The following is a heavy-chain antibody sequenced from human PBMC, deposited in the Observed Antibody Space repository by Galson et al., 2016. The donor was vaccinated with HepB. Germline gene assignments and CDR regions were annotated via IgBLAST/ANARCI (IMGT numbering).Heavy chain of an antibody. D-gene: IGHD1-14*01. Sequence: SVKVSCKASGFTFTNYNIHWVRQAPGQGLEWVGRIDRSGDGTRYAQKFQGRVTMTRDTSTSTVYMELNSLTFEDTAVYYCARRDWSRTGESYWGQGTLVTVSS. V-gene: IGHV1-46*01. CDR1: GFTFTNYN. CDR3: ARRDWSRTGESY. J-gene: IGHJ4*02. CDR2: IDRSGDGT.